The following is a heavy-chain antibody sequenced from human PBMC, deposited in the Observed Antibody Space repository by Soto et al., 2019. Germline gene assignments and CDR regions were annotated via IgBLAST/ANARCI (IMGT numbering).Heavy chain of an antibody. CDR1: GGTFSNYA. CDR2: IIPICGSA. D-gene: IGHD5-12*01. Sequence: QVQLVQSGAEVKKPGSSVKVSCKASGGTFSNYAITWVRQAPGQGLEWLGRIIPICGSANYAQKFQGRVTITADESTTTAYMELSSLRSDDTAVYYCAKDGGKDGYFGHGFDPGGQGTLVTVSS. CDR3: AKDGGKDGYFGHGFDP. J-gene: IGHJ5*02. V-gene: IGHV1-69*15.